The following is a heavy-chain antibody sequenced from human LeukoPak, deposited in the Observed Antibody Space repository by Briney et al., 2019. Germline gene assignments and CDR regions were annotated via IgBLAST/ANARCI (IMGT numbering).Heavy chain of an antibody. Sequence: PGKVSCKASGATFTSYAISWVRQAPGQGLEGMGGIIPIFGTANYAQKFQGRVTITADESTSTAYMELSSLRSEDTAVYYCARGIECSGGSCSETPFDYWGQGTLVTVSS. J-gene: IGHJ4*02. CDR1: GATFTSYA. CDR3: ARGIECSGGSCSETPFDY. V-gene: IGHV1-69*13. D-gene: IGHD2-15*01. CDR2: IIPIFGTA.